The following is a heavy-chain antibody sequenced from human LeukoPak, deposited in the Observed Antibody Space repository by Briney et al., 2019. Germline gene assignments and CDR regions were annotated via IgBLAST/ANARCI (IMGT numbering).Heavy chain of an antibody. Sequence: GGSLRLSCAASGFTFSDYWMTWVRQAPGKGLEWVANIKQDGSETYYVDSMKGRFTISRDNAKNSLYLQMNSLRAEDTAVYYCARQRFDYWGQGTLVTVSS. V-gene: IGHV3-7*01. J-gene: IGHJ4*02. CDR1: GFTFSDYW. CDR2: IKQDGSET. CDR3: ARQRFDY.